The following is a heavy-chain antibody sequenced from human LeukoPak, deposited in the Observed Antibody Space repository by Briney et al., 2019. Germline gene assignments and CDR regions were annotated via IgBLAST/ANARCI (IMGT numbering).Heavy chain of an antibody. Sequence: PSETLSLTCTVSGGSISSYYWSWIRQPPGKGLEWIGYIYYSGSTNYNPSLKSRVTISVDTSKNQFSLKLSSVTAADTAVYYCARLAGGGYYASSGYLDYWGQGTLVTVSS. V-gene: IGHV4-59*08. J-gene: IGHJ4*02. CDR3: ARLAGGGYYASSGYLDY. CDR1: GGSISSYY. D-gene: IGHD3-22*01. CDR2: IYYSGST.